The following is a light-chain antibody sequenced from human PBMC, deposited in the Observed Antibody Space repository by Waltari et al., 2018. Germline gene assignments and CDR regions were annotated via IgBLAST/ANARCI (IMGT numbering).Light chain of an antibody. CDR3: QAWDSSTAVV. J-gene: IGLJ2*01. CDR1: TLGAKY. CDR2: QDT. V-gene: IGLV3-1*01. Sequence: SYELTQPPSVSVSPVQTDSLTCSGATLGAKYAFWYQQKPGQSPVLVIYQDTKRPSGIPERFSGSNSGNTATLTISGTQAMDEADYYCQAWDSSTAVVFGGGTKLTVL.